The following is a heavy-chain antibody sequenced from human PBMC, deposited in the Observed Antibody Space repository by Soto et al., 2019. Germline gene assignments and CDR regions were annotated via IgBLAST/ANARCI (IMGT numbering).Heavy chain of an antibody. D-gene: IGHD3-16*01. CDR3: AGGGTYTSAFFY. CDR1: GFTVSSKY. J-gene: IGHJ4*02. Sequence: EVQLVESGGGLVQPGGSLRLSCAASGFTVSSKYMSWVRQAPGKGLEWVSVVYSGGSTNNADSVKGRFTISRDNSKNTLFLQMESLRAEDTAVYYCAGGGTYTSAFFYWGQGTLVTVSP. CDR2: VYSGGST. V-gene: IGHV3-66*01.